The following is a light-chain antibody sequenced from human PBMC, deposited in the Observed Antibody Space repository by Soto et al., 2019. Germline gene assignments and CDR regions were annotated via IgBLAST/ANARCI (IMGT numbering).Light chain of an antibody. J-gene: IGLJ3*02. CDR3: CSFGGTLTSVV. CDR2: DVN. V-gene: IGLV2-11*01. Sequence: ALTQPRSVSGSPGQSVTISCTGTSSDVGGYNYVSWYQHHPGKAPKLMIHDVNKRPSGVPDRFSGSKSGNTASLTISGLQTEDEADYYCCSFGGTLTSVVFGGGTKLTVL. CDR1: SSDVGGYNY.